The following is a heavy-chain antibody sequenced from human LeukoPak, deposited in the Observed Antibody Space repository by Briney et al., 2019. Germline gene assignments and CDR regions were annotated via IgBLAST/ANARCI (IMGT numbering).Heavy chain of an antibody. CDR2: IDPTDSYT. CDR1: GYSFTSYW. D-gene: IGHD2-2*03. J-gene: IGHJ4*02. CDR3: ARHGYCTTTNCYGDNDY. V-gene: IGHV5-10-1*01. Sequence: ESLKIFCKGSGYSFTSYWISWVRQMPGKGLEWMGRIDPTDSYTNYNPSFQGHVTMSVDKSISTVYLQWSSLRASDTAMYYCARHGYCTTTNCYGDNDYWGQGTLVTVSS.